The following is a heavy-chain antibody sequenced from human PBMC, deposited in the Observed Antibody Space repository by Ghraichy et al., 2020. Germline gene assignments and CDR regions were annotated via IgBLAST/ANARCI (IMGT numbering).Heavy chain of an antibody. CDR1: GFSLSSYE. D-gene: IGHD4-17*01. CDR3: AREHGDYEIDY. CDR2: ISSSGSTI. Sequence: LSLTCAASGFSLSSYEMNWVRQAPGKGLEWVSYISSSGSTIHYADSVKGRFTISRDNAKNSLYLQMNSLRAEDTAVYYCAREHGDYEIDYWGQGTLVTVSS. J-gene: IGHJ4*02. V-gene: IGHV3-48*03.